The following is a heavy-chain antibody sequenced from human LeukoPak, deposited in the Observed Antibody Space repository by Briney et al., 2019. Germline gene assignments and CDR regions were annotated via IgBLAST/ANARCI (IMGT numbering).Heavy chain of an antibody. D-gene: IGHD5-12*01. Sequence: PSETLSLTCTVSGGSISSYYWSWIRQPPGKGLEWIGYIYHSGSTNYNPSLKRRVTISVDTSKNQFSLKLSSVTAADTAVYYCTRHPGRRYDWYYFDYWGQGTLVTVSS. J-gene: IGHJ4*02. CDR3: TRHPGRRYDWYYFDY. CDR2: IYHSGST. V-gene: IGHV4-59*08. CDR1: GGSISSYY.